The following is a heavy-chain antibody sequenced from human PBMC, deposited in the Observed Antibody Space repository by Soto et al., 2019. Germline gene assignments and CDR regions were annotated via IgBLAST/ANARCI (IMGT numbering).Heavy chain of an antibody. J-gene: IGHJ6*03. D-gene: IGHD3-9*01. V-gene: IGHV1-8*01. CDR2: MDPKNGDT. Sequence: QVQLVQSGAEVKKPGASMRVSCRASDFFFAYNFNWVRQVPGQGLEWMGWMDPKNGDTDYSQKFRGRVSMTRNASLSTAFLELSSLRPDDTTTYNCARENAVGLSVLLTGSRVDYRYMAVWSKGTTINVSS. CDR1: DFFFAYN. CDR3: ARENAVGLSVLLTGSRVDYRYMAV.